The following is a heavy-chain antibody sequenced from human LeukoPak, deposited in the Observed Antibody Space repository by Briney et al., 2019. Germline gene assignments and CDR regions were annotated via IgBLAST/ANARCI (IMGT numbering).Heavy chain of an antibody. J-gene: IGHJ3*02. D-gene: IGHD6-19*01. CDR1: GGSISSYY. Sequence: SETLSLTCTVSGGSISSYYWSWIRQPPGKGLEWIGYIYYSGSTNYNPSLKSRVTISVDTSENQFSLKLSSVTAADAAVYYCARKDSSGWYALEDAFDIWGQGTMVTVSS. CDR2: IYYSGST. CDR3: ARKDSSGWYALEDAFDI. V-gene: IGHV4-59*12.